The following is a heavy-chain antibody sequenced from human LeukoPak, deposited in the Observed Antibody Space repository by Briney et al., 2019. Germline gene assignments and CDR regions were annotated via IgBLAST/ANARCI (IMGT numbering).Heavy chain of an antibody. CDR1: GFTFSSYW. V-gene: IGHV3-7*03. CDR3: ARDRRLASFDY. Sequence: PGGSLRLSCAASGFTFSSYWMTWVRHVPGKGLEWVARIKQDGSEKYYVDSVKGRFTISRDNTRNSLYLQMNSLRAEDAAIYYCARDRRLASFDYGGQGTLVTVSS. D-gene: IGHD6-25*01. CDR2: IKQDGSEK. J-gene: IGHJ4*02.